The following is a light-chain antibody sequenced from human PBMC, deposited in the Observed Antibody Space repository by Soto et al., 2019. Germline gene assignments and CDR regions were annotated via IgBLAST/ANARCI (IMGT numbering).Light chain of an antibody. V-gene: IGKV1-9*01. CDR1: QGVSRY. J-gene: IGKJ3*01. CDR2: AAS. Sequence: DIQLTQSPSFLSASVGDRVTLTCRASQGVSRYLAWYKKRSGTAPKLLIYAASTLQSGVPSRVSSSESGTDFTLTISSLQPEDSATYYCQQLNTYTFGPGTTVDIK. CDR3: QQLNTYT.